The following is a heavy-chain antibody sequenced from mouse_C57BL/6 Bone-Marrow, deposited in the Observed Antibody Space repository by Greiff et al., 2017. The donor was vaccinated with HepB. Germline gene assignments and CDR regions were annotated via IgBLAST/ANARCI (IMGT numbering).Heavy chain of an antibody. CDR3: ASLATRGFAY. D-gene: IGHD3-1*01. V-gene: IGHV5-2*01. J-gene: IGHJ3*01. Sequence: DVMLVESGGGLVQPGESLKLSCESYEYEFPSHDMSWVRKTPEKRLELVAAINSDGGSTYYPDTFERRFIISRDNTKKTLYLQMSSLRSEDAALYYCASLATRGFAYWGQGTLVTVSA. CDR2: INSDGGST. CDR1: EYEFPSHD.